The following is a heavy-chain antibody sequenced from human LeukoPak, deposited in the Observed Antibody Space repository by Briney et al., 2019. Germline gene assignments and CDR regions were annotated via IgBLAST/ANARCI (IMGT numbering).Heavy chain of an antibody. CDR2: ISYDGSNK. D-gene: IGHD6-13*01. CDR3: AKDSWPRIVVAGQYFQH. J-gene: IGHJ1*01. V-gene: IGHV3-30*18. CDR1: GFTLSSYG. Sequence: GGSLRLSCAASGFTLSSYGMHWVRQAPGKGLEWVAVISYDGSNKDFADSVKGRFTISRDTSKNTVYLQMNSLRTEDTAVYYCAKDSWPRIVVAGQYFQHWGPGTLVTVSS.